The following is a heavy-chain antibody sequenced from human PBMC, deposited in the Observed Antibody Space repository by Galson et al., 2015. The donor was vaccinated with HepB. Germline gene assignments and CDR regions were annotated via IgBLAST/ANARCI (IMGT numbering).Heavy chain of an antibody. V-gene: IGHV3-30*04. J-gene: IGHJ3*02. CDR3: ARDYSSSWYPHDAFDI. Sequence: SLRLSCAASGFTFSSYAMHWVRQAPGKGLEWVAVISYDGSNKYYADSVKGRFTISRDNSKNTLYLQMNSLRAEDTAVYYCARDYSSSWYPHDAFDIWGQGTMVTVSS. D-gene: IGHD6-13*01. CDR1: GFTFSSYA. CDR2: ISYDGSNK.